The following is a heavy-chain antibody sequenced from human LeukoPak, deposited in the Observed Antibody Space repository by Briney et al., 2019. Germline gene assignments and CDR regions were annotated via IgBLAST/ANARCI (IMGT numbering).Heavy chain of an antibody. CDR2: INQNEVVK. CDR1: GFMFGDYW. D-gene: IGHD2-2*01. J-gene: IGHJ4*02. Sequence: GGSLRPSCVASGFMFGDYWMRWVRQAPGKGLEWVASINQNEVVKYYVDSVKGRFTISRDNAKTSLFLQMNSLRIDDTAMYYCTRTVNAASDFWGQGTLVTVSS. V-gene: IGHV3-7*03. CDR3: TRTVNAASDF.